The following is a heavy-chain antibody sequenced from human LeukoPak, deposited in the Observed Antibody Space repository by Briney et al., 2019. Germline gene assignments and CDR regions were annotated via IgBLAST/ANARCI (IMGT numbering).Heavy chain of an antibody. CDR2: IYYSGST. Sequence: SETLSLTCTVSGGSISSSSYYWGWIRQPPGKGLEWIGSIYYSGSTYYNPSLKSRVTISVDTSKNQFSLKLSSVTAADTAVYYCARGSGNLYSSGWYVEDVWGKGTTVTVSS. CDR1: GGSISSSSYY. V-gene: IGHV4-39*07. D-gene: IGHD6-19*01. J-gene: IGHJ6*04. CDR3: ARGSGNLYSSGWYVEDV.